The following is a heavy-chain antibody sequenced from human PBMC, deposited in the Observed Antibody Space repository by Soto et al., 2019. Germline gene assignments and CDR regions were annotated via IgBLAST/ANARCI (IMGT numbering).Heavy chain of an antibody. Sequence: GGSLRLSCSASGFTFSSYAMHWVRQAPGKGLEYVSAISSNGGSTYYADSVKGRFTISRDNSKKPLYLQMSSLRAEETAVYYVVKAPPPYSGSYYAMDVWGQGTTVTVSS. CDR2: ISSNGGST. CDR1: GFTFSSYA. J-gene: IGHJ6*02. D-gene: IGHD1-26*01. CDR3: VKAPPPYSGSYYAMDV. V-gene: IGHV3-64D*08.